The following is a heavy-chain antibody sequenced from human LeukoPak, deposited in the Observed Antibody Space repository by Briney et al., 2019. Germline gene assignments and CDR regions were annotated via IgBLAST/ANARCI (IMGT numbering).Heavy chain of an antibody. CDR1: GFTFSSYE. D-gene: IGHD2-15*01. CDR2: ISETGNTK. J-gene: IGHJ4*02. V-gene: IGHV3-48*03. CDR3: ARKVVGGHFDY. Sequence: GGSLRLSCAASGFTFSSYEMNWVRQAPGKGLDWVSYISETGNTKYYAYPVKGRVTISRDNAKHSLHLQMNSLRAEDTVVYYCARKVVGGHFDYWGQGTLVTVSS.